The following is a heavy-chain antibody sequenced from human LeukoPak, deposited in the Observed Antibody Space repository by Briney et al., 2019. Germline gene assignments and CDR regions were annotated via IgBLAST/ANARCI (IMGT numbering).Heavy chain of an antibody. D-gene: IGHD5-12*01. CDR2: IYYSGST. V-gene: IGHV4-59*01. CDR1: GDSISSYY. Sequence: SETLSLTCTVSGDSISSYYWSWIRQPPGKGLEWIGYIYYSGSTNYNPSLKSRVTISVDTSKNQFSLKLSSVTAADTAVYYCARVLGGEHYDSQAFDIWGQGTMVTVSS. J-gene: IGHJ3*02. CDR3: ARVLGGEHYDSQAFDI.